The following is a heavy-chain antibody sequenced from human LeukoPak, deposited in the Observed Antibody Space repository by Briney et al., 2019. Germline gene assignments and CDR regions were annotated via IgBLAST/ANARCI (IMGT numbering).Heavy chain of an antibody. D-gene: IGHD4-17*01. J-gene: IGHJ4*02. V-gene: IGHV3-20*04. CDR3: ARSFMTTAAEG. Sequence: GGSLRLSCAPSGFKFDDYGMSWVRQGPGKGLEWVSGIDWNGRTTAYADSVKGRFTISRDNAKSSLYLQMNSLRAEDTAVYYCARSFMTTAAEGWGQGTLVTVSS. CDR2: IDWNGRTT. CDR1: GFKFDDYG.